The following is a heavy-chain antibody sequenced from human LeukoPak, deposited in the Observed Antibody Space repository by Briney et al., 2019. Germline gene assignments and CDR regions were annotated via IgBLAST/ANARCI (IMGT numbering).Heavy chain of an antibody. Sequence: GGSLRLSCAASGFTFSSYSMNWVRQAPGKGLEWVSYISSSSSTIYYADSVKGRFTISRDNAKNSLCLQMNSLRDEDTAVYYCARAKRTFDYWGQGTLVTVSS. CDR1: GFTFSSYS. V-gene: IGHV3-48*02. J-gene: IGHJ4*02. CDR3: ARAKRTFDY. CDR2: ISSSSSTI.